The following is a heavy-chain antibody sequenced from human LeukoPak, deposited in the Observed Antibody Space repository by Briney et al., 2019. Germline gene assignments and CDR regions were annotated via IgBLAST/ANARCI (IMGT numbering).Heavy chain of an antibody. V-gene: IGHV3-30*18. CDR3: AKELTTSSGYLHYFDY. D-gene: IGHD6-13*01. J-gene: IGHJ4*02. Sequence: GGSLRLSCAASGFTFSSYGMHWVRQAPGKGLEWVAVISYNGSNKYYADSVKGRFTISRDNSKNTLYLQMNSLRAEDTAVYYCAKELTTSSGYLHYFDYWGQGTLVTVSS. CDR2: ISYNGSNK. CDR1: GFTFSSYG.